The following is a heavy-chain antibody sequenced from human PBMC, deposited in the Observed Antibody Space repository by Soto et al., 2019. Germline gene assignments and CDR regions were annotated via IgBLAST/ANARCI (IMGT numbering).Heavy chain of an antibody. CDR1: GGSFSGYY. CDR3: ARRSYHYYYYYGMDV. Sequence: SETLSLTCAFYGGSFSGYYWSWIRQPPGKGLEWIGEINHSGSTNYNPSLKSRVTISVDTSKNQFSLKLSSVTAADTAVYYCARRSYHYYYYYGMDVWGQGTTVTVS. V-gene: IGHV4-34*01. CDR2: INHSGST. J-gene: IGHJ6*02. D-gene: IGHD1-26*01.